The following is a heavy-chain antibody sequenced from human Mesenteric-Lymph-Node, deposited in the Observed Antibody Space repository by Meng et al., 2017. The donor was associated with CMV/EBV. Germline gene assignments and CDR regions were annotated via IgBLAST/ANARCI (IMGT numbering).Heavy chain of an antibody. Sequence: SVKVSCKASGYTFTAYHVHWVRQAPGQGLEWMGGIIPILGIANYAQKFQGRVTITADKSTSTAYMELSSLRSEDTAVYYCARGSTVIRAYYYYGMDVWGQGTTVTVSS. CDR3: ARGSTVIRAYYYYGMDV. CDR1: GYTFTAYH. D-gene: IGHD4-11*01. CDR2: IIPILGIA. V-gene: IGHV1-69*10. J-gene: IGHJ6*02.